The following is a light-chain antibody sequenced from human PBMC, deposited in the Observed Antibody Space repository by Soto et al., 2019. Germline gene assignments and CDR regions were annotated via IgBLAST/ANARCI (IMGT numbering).Light chain of an antibody. Sequence: QLVLTQSPSASASLGASVKLTCTLSSGHSSYAIAWHQQQPEKGPRYLMKLNSDGSHSKGDGIPDRFSGSSSGAERYLTIFSLQSEDEGDYYCQTWGTGIAVFGGGTQLTVL. CDR2: LNSDGSH. J-gene: IGLJ7*01. CDR1: SGHSSYA. V-gene: IGLV4-69*01. CDR3: QTWGTGIAV.